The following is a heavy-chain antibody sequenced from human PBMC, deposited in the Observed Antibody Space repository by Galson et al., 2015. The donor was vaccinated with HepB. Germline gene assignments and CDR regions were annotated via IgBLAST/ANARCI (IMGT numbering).Heavy chain of an antibody. D-gene: IGHD2-8*01. CDR2: IYYGGRT. CDR3: ARPLVLNGRFTPGMGPFHI. V-gene: IGHV4-39*01. J-gene: IGHJ3*02. Sequence: ETLSLTCAVSGVSISGGQYYWGWIRQSPTKGLEWIGSIYYGGRTYFSPSFQSRVAMSVGTSKNQLSLTLSSVTAADTAVYYCARPLVLNGRFTPGMGPFHIWGHGTMVTVSA. CDR1: GVSISGGQYY.